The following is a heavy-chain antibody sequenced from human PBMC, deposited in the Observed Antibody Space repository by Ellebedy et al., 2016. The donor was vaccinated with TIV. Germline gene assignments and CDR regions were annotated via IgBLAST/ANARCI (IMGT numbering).Heavy chain of an antibody. D-gene: IGHD5-18*01. CDR2: ISHSGSG. Sequence: MPSETLSLTCAVHGESFTAYYWTWVRQSPEKGLEWLGEISHSGSGNYNPSLETRLPISVDKSSNQFSLNLSYVTAADTAVYYCAGTRGYGYVYWGLGTLVTVSS. CDR3: AGTRGYGYVY. V-gene: IGHV4-34*01. CDR1: GESFTAYY. J-gene: IGHJ4*02.